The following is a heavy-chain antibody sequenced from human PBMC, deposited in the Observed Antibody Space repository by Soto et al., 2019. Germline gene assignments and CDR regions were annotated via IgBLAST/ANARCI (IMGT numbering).Heavy chain of an antibody. CDR2: IIPILGIA. V-gene: IGHV1-69*02. CDR3: ARAVAGAGTFDY. CDR1: GGTFSSYT. D-gene: IGHD6-19*01. Sequence: SVKVSCKASGGTFSSYTISWVRQAPGQGLEWMGRIIPILGIANYAQKFQGRVTITADKSTSTAYMELSSLRSEDTAVYYCARAVAGAGTFDYGGQGTLVTFSS. J-gene: IGHJ4*02.